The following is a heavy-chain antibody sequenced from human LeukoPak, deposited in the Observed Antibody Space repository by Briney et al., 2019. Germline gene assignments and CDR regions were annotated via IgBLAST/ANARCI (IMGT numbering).Heavy chain of an antibody. CDR1: GGTFTSYA. D-gene: IGHD2-2*01. CDR3: ARGVPQPAAMWYYFDY. V-gene: IGHV1-69*05. CDR2: IIPIFGAA. J-gene: IGHJ4*02. Sequence: ASEKVSCKASGGTFTSYAISWVRQAPRQGLEWMGGIIPIFGAANYAQKFQCRVTITTDESTSTAYMELSSLRSEDTAVYYCARGVPQPAAMWYYFDYWGQGTLVTVSS.